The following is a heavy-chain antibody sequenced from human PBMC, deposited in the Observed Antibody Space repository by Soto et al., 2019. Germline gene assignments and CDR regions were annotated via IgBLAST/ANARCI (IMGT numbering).Heavy chain of an antibody. Sequence: SETLSLTCAVSGGSISSSNWWSWVRQPPGKGLEWIGEIYHSGSTNYNPSLKSRVTISVDKSKNQFSLKLSSVTAADTAVYYCARSPPSPYYYGSGTEGWYFDYWGQGTLVTVSS. CDR2: IYHSGST. D-gene: IGHD3-10*01. CDR1: GGSISSSNW. CDR3: ARSPPSPYYYGSGTEGWYFDY. J-gene: IGHJ4*02. V-gene: IGHV4-4*02.